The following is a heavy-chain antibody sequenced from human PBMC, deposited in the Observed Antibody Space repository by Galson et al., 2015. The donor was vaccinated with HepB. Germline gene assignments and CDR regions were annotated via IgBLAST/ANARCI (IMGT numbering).Heavy chain of an antibody. CDR2: INPSGGST. J-gene: IGHJ4*02. CDR3: AREPRSFYGSGSYYID. Sequence: SVKVSCKASGYTFTSYYMHWVRQAPGQGLEWMGIINPSGGSTSYAQKLQGRVTMTRDTSTSTVYMELSSLRSEDTAVYYCAREPRSFYGSGSYYIDWGQGTLVTVSS. V-gene: IGHV1-46*04. CDR1: GYTFTSYY. D-gene: IGHD3-10*01.